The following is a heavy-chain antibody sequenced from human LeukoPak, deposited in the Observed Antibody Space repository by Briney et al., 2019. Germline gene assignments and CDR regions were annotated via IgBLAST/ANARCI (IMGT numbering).Heavy chain of an antibody. V-gene: IGHV3-15*01. CDR2: VKSRGAGEKT. Sequence: GGSLRLSCAASGFSISNDWMSWVRQAPGKGLEWVGRVKSRGAGEKTDYAAPVKGRFTISRDDSKNTLYLQMNSLKTEDTAVYYCTLIQGWGSGSYYLDYWGRGTLVTVSS. CDR1: GFSISNDW. CDR3: TLIQGWGSGSYYLDY. J-gene: IGHJ4*02. D-gene: IGHD3-10*01.